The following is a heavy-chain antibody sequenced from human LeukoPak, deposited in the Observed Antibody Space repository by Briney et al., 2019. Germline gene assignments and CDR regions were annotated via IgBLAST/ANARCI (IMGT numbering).Heavy chain of an antibody. D-gene: IGHD3-3*01. Sequence: PGGSLRLSCAASGFTFSSYSMSWVRQAPGKGLEWVSYISSSSSTIYYADSVKGRFTISRDNGKNSLYLQMNSLRAEDTAVYYCARDLELITIFGVVISRFDPWGQGTLVTVSS. J-gene: IGHJ5*02. CDR1: GFTFSSYS. V-gene: IGHV3-48*01. CDR3: ARDLELITIFGVVISRFDP. CDR2: ISSSSSTI.